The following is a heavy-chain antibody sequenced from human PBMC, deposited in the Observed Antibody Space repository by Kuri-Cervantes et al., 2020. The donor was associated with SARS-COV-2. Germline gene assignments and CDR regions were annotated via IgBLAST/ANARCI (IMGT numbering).Heavy chain of an antibody. V-gene: IGHV3-66*01. D-gene: IGHD3-16*01. Sequence: GESLKISCAASGFTVSSNYMTWVRQAPGKGPEWVSIIYSDGSTFYADSVKGRFTISRDNSKNMLHLQMNSLRAEDTAVYYCVRWGGLGGRRTYYYFYAMDVWGQGTTVTVSS. J-gene: IGHJ6*02. CDR3: VRWGGLGGRRTYYYFYAMDV. CDR2: IYSDGST. CDR1: GFTVSSNY.